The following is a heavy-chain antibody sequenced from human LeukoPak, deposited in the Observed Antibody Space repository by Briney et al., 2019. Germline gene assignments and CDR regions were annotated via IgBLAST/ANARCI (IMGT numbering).Heavy chain of an antibody. D-gene: IGHD6-13*01. CDR1: GFTFSSYA. J-gene: IGHJ4*02. CDR3: AKVPEGYSSSWYFDY. Sequence: PGGSLRLSCAASGFTFSSYAMSWVRQAPGKGLEWVSAISGSGGSTYYADSVKGRFTISRDNSKNTLYLQMNSLRAEDTAVYYCAKVPEGYSSSWYFDYWGQGTLVTVSS. V-gene: IGHV3-23*01. CDR2: ISGSGGST.